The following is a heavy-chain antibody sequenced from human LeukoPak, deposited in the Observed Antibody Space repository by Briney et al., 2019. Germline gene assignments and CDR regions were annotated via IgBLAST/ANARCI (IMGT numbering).Heavy chain of an antibody. D-gene: IGHD3-9*01. Sequence: GRSLRLSCAASGFSVSTNYISWVRQAPGKGLEWVSIIYGGGSTYYADSVRGRFTISKDNSKNTVYLQMSSLRAEDTAVYYCARTPFDYEILTGLYAFDIWGQGTTVTFSS. J-gene: IGHJ3*02. CDR2: IYGGGST. CDR1: GFSVSTNY. CDR3: ARTPFDYEILTGLYAFDI. V-gene: IGHV3-66*01.